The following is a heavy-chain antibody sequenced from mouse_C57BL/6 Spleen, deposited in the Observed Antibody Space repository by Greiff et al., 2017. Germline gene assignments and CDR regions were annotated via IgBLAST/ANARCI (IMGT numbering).Heavy chain of an antibody. J-gene: IGHJ3*01. CDR1: GFTFSSYA. CDR3: ARIYDYDGWFAY. CDR2: FSDGGSYT. Sequence: EVHLVESGGGLVKPGGSLKLSCAASGFTFSSYAMSWVRQTPEKRLEWVATFSDGGSYTNYPDNVKGRFTITRDNAKNNLYLQMSHLKSEDTAMYYCARIYDYDGWFAYWGQGTLVTVSA. D-gene: IGHD2-4*01. V-gene: IGHV5-4*01.